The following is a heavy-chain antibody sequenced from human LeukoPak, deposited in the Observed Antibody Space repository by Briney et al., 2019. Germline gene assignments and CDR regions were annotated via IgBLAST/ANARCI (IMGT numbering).Heavy chain of an antibody. CDR2: IYYSGST. CDR1: GGSISSGGYY. V-gene: IGHV4-31*03. CDR3: ARESSGYDWQWFDP. D-gene: IGHD5-12*01. J-gene: IGHJ5*02. Sequence: SQTLSLTCTVSGGSISSGGYYWSWIRQHPGKGLEWIGYIYYSGSTYYNPSLKSRVTISVDTSKNQFSLKLSSVTAADTAVYYCARESSGYDWQWFDPWGQGTPVTVSS.